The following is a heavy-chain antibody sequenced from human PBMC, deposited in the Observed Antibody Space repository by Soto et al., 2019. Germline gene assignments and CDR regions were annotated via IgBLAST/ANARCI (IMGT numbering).Heavy chain of an antibody. V-gene: IGHV4-34*01. Sequence: PSETLSLTCAVYGGSFSGYYWSWIRQPPGKGLEWIGEINHSGSTNYNPSLKSRVTISVDTSKNQFSLKLSSVTAADTAVYYCARGNRSSGWFDHWGQGTLVTVSS. CDR2: INHSGST. D-gene: IGHD6-6*01. CDR3: ARGNRSSGWFDH. CDR1: GGSFSGYY. J-gene: IGHJ5*02.